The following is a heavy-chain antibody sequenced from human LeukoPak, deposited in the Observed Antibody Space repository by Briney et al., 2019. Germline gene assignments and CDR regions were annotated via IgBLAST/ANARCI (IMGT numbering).Heavy chain of an antibody. V-gene: IGHV4-34*01. D-gene: IGHD5-18*01. CDR3: ARARAGYSYGYIDY. J-gene: IGHJ4*02. CDR1: GGSFSGYY. Sequence: SETLSLTCAVYGGSFSGYYWSWIRQPPGKGLEWIGEINHSGSTNYNPSLKTRVTISVDTSKHQFSLKLSSVTAADTAVYYCARARAGYSYGYIDYWGQGTLVTVSS. CDR2: INHSGST.